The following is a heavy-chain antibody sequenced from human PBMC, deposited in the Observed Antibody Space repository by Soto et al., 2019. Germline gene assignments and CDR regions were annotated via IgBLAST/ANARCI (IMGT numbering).Heavy chain of an antibody. Sequence: SETLSLTCTFSGVSISSSIYYWGWIRQPPGKGLEWIGSIYYSGSTYYNPSLKSRVTISVDTSKNQFSLKLSSVTAADTAVYYCARHGKGAYDSSGYYRFDYWGQGTLVNVSS. CDR2: IYYSGST. CDR3: ARHGKGAYDSSGYYRFDY. CDR1: GVSISSSIYY. V-gene: IGHV4-39*01. D-gene: IGHD3-22*01. J-gene: IGHJ4*02.